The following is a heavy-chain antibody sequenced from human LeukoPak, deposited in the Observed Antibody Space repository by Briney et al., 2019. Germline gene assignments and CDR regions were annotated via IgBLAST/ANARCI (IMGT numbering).Heavy chain of an antibody. J-gene: IGHJ5*02. Sequence: GGSLRLSCAASGFTFSSYWMSWVRQAPGKGLEWVANIKQDGSEKYYVDSVKGRFTISRDNAKNSLYLQMNSLRAEDTAVHYCARDRGWNYDSWFDPWGQGTLVTVSS. D-gene: IGHD1-7*01. CDR3: ARDRGWNYDSWFDP. V-gene: IGHV3-7*01. CDR2: IKQDGSEK. CDR1: GFTFSSYW.